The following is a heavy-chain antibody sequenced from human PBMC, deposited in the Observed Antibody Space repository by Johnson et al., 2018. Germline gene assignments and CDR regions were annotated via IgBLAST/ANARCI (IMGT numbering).Heavy chain of an antibody. J-gene: IGHJ6*02. CDR2: IWYDGSNK. CDR3: ARGGLMGATTGMNV. D-gene: IGHD1-26*01. CDR1: GFIFSTYG. Sequence: QVQLVQSGGGVVQPGKSLRLSCAASGFIFSTYGMHWVRQAPGKGLEWVAVIWYDGSNKYYADSVKGRFTISRDTSKNTLYLQMNSLRTEETAVYYCARGGLMGATTGMNVWGQGTTVTVSS. V-gene: IGHV3-33*01.